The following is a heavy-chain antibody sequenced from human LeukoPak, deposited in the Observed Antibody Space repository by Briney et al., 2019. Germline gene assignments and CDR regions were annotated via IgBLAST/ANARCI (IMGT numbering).Heavy chain of an antibody. CDR3: ARWDDFSGDY. CDR1: GFTFSNYW. CDR2: IHQDGNEK. Sequence: GGSLRLSCAASGFTFSNYWMSWVRQAPGKGLEWVTNIHQDGNEKYYVDSVKGRFTISRDNAKNSLHLQMDSLRVEDTAVYYCARWDDFSGDYWGQGTLVTVSS. D-gene: IGHD3/OR15-3a*01. J-gene: IGHJ4*02. V-gene: IGHV3-7*01.